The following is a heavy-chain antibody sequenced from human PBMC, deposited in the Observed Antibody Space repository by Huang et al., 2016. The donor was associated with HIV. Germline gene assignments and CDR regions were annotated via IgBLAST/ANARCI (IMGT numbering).Heavy chain of an antibody. Sequence: QVTLKESGPVLVNPTEPLTLTCTVSGFSLTNGKMGVSWIRQPPGKALEWLAHIYANDEEAYSTSVMTRLTIFKDTSKSQVVLTMANMDPVDTGTYFGARGRSDYGDDDYRFDPWGQGTLVTVSS. CDR3: ARGRSDYGDDDYRFDP. CDR2: IYANDEE. D-gene: IGHD4-17*01. CDR1: GFSLTNGKMG. J-gene: IGHJ5*02. V-gene: IGHV2-26*01.